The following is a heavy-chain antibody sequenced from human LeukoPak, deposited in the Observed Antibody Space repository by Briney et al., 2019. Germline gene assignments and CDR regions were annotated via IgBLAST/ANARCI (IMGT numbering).Heavy chain of an antibody. CDR3: ARGVDIVVVPAAIRGFFDP. J-gene: IGHJ5*02. CDR2: IIPIFGTA. D-gene: IGHD2-2*02. V-gene: IGHV1-69*13. Sequence: SVKVSCKASGYMFTGYYFHWVRQAPGHGLEWMGGIIPIFGTANYAQKFQGRVTITADESTSTAYMELSSLRSEDTAVYYCARGVDIVVVPAAIRGFFDPWGQGTLVTVSS. CDR1: GYMFTGYY.